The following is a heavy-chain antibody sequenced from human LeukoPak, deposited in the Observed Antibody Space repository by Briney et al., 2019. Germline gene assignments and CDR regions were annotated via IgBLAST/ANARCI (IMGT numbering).Heavy chain of an antibody. CDR3: ARDTLPLGRGYYYNFDY. J-gene: IGHJ4*02. V-gene: IGHV3-74*01. CDR1: GFTFSSYW. CDR2: INSDGSST. D-gene: IGHD3-22*01. Sequence: GGSLRLSCAASGFTFSSYWMHWVRQAPGKGLVWVSRINSDGSSTSYADSVKGRFTISRDNSKNTLFLQVNSLTAEDTAVYYCARDTLPLGRGYYYNFDYWGQGTLVTVSS.